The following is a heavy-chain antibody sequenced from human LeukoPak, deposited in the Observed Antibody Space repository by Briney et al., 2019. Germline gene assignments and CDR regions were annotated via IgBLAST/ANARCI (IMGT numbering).Heavy chain of an antibody. Sequence: PGESLRLSCAASGFNFSSYLMSWVRQAPGKALECFSDVSDSGVPTDHADSVKGRFTISRDNSKNTVSLQMNSLRVEDTAIYYCAKGRSSWSTTDFDIWGQGTMVTVSS. D-gene: IGHD6-13*01. J-gene: IGHJ3*02. CDR3: AKGRSSWSTTDFDI. CDR1: GFNFSSYL. CDR2: VSDSGVPT. V-gene: IGHV3-23*01.